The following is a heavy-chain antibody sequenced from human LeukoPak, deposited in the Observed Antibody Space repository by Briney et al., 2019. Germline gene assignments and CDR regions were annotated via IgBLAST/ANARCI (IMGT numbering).Heavy chain of an antibody. Sequence: SETLSLTCAVYGGSFSGYYWSWIRQPPGKGLEWIGEINHSGSTNYNPSLKSRVAISVDTSKNQFSLKLSSVTAADTAVYYCARGEWELGYWGQGTLVTVSS. CDR1: GGSFSGYY. CDR3: ARGEWELGY. V-gene: IGHV4-34*01. D-gene: IGHD1-26*01. J-gene: IGHJ4*02. CDR2: INHSGST.